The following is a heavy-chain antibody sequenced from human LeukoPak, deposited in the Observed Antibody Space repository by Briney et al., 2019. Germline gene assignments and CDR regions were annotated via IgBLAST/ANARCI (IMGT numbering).Heavy chain of an antibody. D-gene: IGHD5-18*01. V-gene: IGHV3-53*01. CDR3: VREGQSTAFDY. Sequence: GGSLRLSCAASGFTVSTNYMNWVRQAPGKGLEWVSIIYSGGSTYYADSVKGRFTISRDNSKNTLYLQMNSLRAEDTAVYYCVREGQSTAFDYWGQGTLVTVSS. CDR1: GFTVSTNY. CDR2: IYSGGST. J-gene: IGHJ4*02.